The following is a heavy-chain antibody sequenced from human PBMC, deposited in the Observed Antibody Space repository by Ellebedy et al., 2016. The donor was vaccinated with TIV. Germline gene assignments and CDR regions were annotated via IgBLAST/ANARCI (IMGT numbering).Heavy chain of an antibody. CDR2: IYHSGST. CDR3: ARNPPTYNWVDS. CDR1: GGSISSYY. Sequence: SETLSLTCTVSGGSISSYYWSWIRQPPGKGLEWIGYIYHSGSTNYNPSLKSRVTISVDTSKNQFSLNLRSVTAADTAVYYCARNPPTYNWVDSWGQGILVTVSS. J-gene: IGHJ5*01. V-gene: IGHV4-59*08.